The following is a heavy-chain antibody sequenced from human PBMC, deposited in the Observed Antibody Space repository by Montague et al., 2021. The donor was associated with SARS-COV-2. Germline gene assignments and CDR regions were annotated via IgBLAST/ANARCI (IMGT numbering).Heavy chain of an antibody. CDR3: ARDDIVLQGVTKGMDV. V-gene: IGHV4-39*07. CDR1: GGSISSSNHY. Sequence: SETLSLTCTVSGGSISSSNHYWGWIRQPPGKGLEWIGNMYYSGSTYYNPSLKSRVTISIDTSKNQFSLKLSSVTAADTAVYYCARDDIVLQGVTKGMDVWGQGTTVTVSS. CDR2: MYYSGST. J-gene: IGHJ6*02. D-gene: IGHD3-10*01.